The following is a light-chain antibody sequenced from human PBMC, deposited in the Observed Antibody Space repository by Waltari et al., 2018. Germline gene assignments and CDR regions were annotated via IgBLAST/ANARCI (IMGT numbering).Light chain of an antibody. Sequence: QSALTQPPSVSGSPGQSVTISCTGTSSDVGSYNRVSWSQQPPGTAPNLMIYEVSHRPSGVPDRFSGSKSGNTASLTISGLQAEDEADYYCSLYTSSSTLVFGGGTKLTVL. J-gene: IGLJ2*01. CDR2: EVS. CDR3: SLYTSSSTLV. CDR1: SSDVGSYNR. V-gene: IGLV2-18*01.